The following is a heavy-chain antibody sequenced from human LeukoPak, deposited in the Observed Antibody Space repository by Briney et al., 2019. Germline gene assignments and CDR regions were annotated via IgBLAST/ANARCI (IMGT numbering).Heavy chain of an antibody. CDR2: ISSSTSYI. V-gene: IGHV3-21*01. D-gene: IGHD3-16*01. J-gene: IGHJ2*01. CDR1: GFTFSTYS. Sequence: GGSLRLSCAASGFTFSTYSMNWVRQAPGKGLEWVSFISSSTSYIYYADSVKGRFTISRDNAKNSLYLQMNSLRAEDTAVYYCARERYSWYFDLWGRGTLVSVSS. CDR3: ARERYSWYFDL.